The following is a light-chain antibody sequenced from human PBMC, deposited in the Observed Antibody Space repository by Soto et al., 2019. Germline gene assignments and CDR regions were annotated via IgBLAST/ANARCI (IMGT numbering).Light chain of an antibody. V-gene: IGLV2-23*01. Sequence: SALTQPASVSGSPGQSITISCTGTSSDVGNYNLVSWYQQHPGKAPKLMIYEGTKRPSGVSDRFSGSKSGNTASLTISGLQAEDEADYYCCSYAGSSTWVFGGGTKVTVL. CDR2: EGT. CDR3: CSYAGSSTWV. CDR1: SSDVGNYNL. J-gene: IGLJ3*02.